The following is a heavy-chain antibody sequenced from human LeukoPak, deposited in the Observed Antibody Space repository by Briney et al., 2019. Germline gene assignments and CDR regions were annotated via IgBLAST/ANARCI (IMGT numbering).Heavy chain of an antibody. CDR2: IKTDGSIT. CDR1: GFSFSVYW. CDR3: VRDFGYCSGGNCYTVLDY. J-gene: IGHJ4*02. D-gene: IGHD2-15*01. V-gene: IGHV3-74*01. Sequence: HTGGSLRLSCAASGFSFSVYWMHWVRQAPGKGPVWVSRIKTDGSITDYADFVKGRFTISRDNAKNTLYLQMNSLRAEDTAVYYCVRDFGYCSGGNCYTVLDYWGQGTLVTVSS.